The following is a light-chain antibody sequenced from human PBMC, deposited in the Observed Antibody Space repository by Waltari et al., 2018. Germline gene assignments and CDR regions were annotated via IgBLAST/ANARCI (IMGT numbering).Light chain of an antibody. CDR2: VNSDGSH. J-gene: IGLJ3*02. CDR1: SGHSTNV. CDR3: ETGGHGTWV. V-gene: IGLV4-69*01. Sequence: QLVLTQSPSASASLGASVKLTCTLSSGHSTNVIAWHQQQPERGPRYLMKVNSDGSHSKGHEIPDRFSGSSSGAERYLTSSSLQSEDVADYYCETGGHGTWVFGGGTKLTVL.